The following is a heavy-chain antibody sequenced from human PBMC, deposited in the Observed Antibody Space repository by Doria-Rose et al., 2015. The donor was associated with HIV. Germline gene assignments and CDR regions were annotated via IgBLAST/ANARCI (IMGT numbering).Heavy chain of an antibody. V-gene: IGHV4-31*03. CDR1: GASVSSRGYY. CDR3: ARMGSYRELDY. J-gene: IGHJ4*02. D-gene: IGHD3-3*01. CDR2: TYYTGTS. Sequence: QAQLQESGPGLVKPSETLSLTCSVSGASVSSRGYYWNWIRQVPGKGLESLGYTYYTGTSDYSPSLRSRLNMAVDTSKNQFSLKLSFVTVADTAVYYRARMGSYRELDYWGQGALVIVSA.